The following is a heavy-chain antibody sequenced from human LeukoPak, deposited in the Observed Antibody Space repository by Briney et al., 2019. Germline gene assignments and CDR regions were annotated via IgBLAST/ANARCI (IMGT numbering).Heavy chain of an antibody. CDR3: ARQNRNGFDY. Sequence: GGSLRLSCAASGFTFSTYDFHWVRQTTGKGLEWVSATGTAGDTWYSGSVKGRFTISRENAKSSMYLQMNSLRVGDTAVYYCARQNRNGFDYWGQGTPVTVSS. V-gene: IGHV3-13*01. D-gene: IGHD2-8*01. CDR1: GFTFSTYD. J-gene: IGHJ4*02. CDR2: TGTAGDT.